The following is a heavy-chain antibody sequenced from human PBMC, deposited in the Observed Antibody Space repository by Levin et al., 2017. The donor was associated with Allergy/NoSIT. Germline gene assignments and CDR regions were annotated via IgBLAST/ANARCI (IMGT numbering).Heavy chain of an antibody. V-gene: IGHV5-51*01. CDR3: ARRLTYPSGSSFYLDF. CDR1: GYSFPNYW. J-gene: IGHJ4*02. CDR2: IYPGDSET. Sequence: GESLKISCETSGYSFPNYWIAWVRQMPGKALEWMGNIYPGDSETRSSPSFQGQVTMSADKSINTAYLQWTSLKASDTAMYYCARRLTYPSGSSFYLDFWGQGTLVTVSS. D-gene: IGHD2/OR15-2a*01.